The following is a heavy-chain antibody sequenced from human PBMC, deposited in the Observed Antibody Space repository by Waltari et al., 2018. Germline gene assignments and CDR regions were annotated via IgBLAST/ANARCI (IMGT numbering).Heavy chain of an antibody. CDR3: ARDYWGSYEY. Sequence: EVQLVESGGGLVQPGGALRLPCAACGFSLSDYEMDWVRQAPGKGLEWVGRSRNKGNSDSAEYAASVKDRFTISRDESKSSVYLYMSSLKSEDTAVYYCARDYWGSYEYWGQGSHVTVSS. D-gene: IGHD1-26*01. V-gene: IGHV3-72*01. CDR2: SRNKGNSDSA. J-gene: IGHJ4*02. CDR1: GFSLSDYE.